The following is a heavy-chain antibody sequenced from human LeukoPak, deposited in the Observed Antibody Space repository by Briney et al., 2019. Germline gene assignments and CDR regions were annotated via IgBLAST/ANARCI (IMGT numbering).Heavy chain of an antibody. D-gene: IGHD5-18*01. Sequence: ASVKVSCKVSGHTLTELSLHWVRQTPGKRLEWMGGFDPEDGETIYAQKFQGRVTMTEDTYTDTAYMELSSLRSEDTAVYYCATWIQLTDAFHIWGQGTMVTVSS. CDR2: FDPEDGET. CDR3: ATWIQLTDAFHI. J-gene: IGHJ3*02. V-gene: IGHV1-24*01. CDR1: GHTLTELS.